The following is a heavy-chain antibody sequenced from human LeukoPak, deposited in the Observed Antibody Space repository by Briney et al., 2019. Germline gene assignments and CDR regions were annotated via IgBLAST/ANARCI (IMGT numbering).Heavy chain of an antibody. V-gene: IGHV1-46*01. Sequence: ASVKVSCKASGYTFTNYYMHWVRQAPGQGLEWMAIINPSGGNTNYAQKFQGRVTMTRDMSTSTVYMELSSLRSEDTAMYYCARALPHRRLMDTTMEQHWFDPWGQGTLVTVSS. CDR1: GYTFTNYY. J-gene: IGHJ5*02. CDR2: INPSGGNT. D-gene: IGHD5-18*01. CDR3: ARALPHRRLMDTTMEQHWFDP.